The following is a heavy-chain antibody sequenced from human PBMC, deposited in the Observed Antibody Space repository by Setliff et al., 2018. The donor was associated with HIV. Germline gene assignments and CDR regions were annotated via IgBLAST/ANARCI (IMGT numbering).Heavy chain of an antibody. J-gene: IGHJ3*02. CDR1: GGSISSGGYY. V-gene: IGHV4-31*03. CDR3: ARGSGSYSMLAFDI. CDR2: IYYSGST. Sequence: PSETLSLTCTVSGGSISSGGYYWSWIRQHPGKGLEWIGYIYYSGSTYYNPSLKGRVTISVDTSKNQFSLKLSSVTAADTAVYYCARGSGSYSMLAFDIWGQGTMVTVSS. D-gene: IGHD1-26*01.